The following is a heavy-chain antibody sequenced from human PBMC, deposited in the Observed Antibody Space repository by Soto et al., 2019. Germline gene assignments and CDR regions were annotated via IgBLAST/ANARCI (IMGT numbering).Heavy chain of an antibody. D-gene: IGHD3-16*01. J-gene: IGHJ4*02. CDR2: IWYDGSNK. CDR1: GFTFSSYG. CDR3: ARDLGGSGYYFDY. V-gene: IGHV3-33*01. Sequence: GGSLRLSCAASGFTFSSYGMHWVRQAPGKGLEWVAVIWYDGSNKYYADSVKGRFTISRDNSKNTLYLQMNSLRAEDTAVYYCARDLGGSGYYFDYWGQGTLVTVSS.